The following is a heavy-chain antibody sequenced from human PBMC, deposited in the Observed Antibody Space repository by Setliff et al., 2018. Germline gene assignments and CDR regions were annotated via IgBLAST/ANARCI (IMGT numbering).Heavy chain of an antibody. CDR1: GFTFSSYA. J-gene: IGHJ4*02. Sequence: HPGGSLRLSCAASGFTFSSYAMHWVRQVPGKGLEWVAVISYDGSNKYYADSVKGRFTISRDNSNNALYLQMNSLRAEDTAIYYCAKGGYSGSHYFDYWGQGTLVTVSS. V-gene: IGHV3-30-3*01. CDR3: AKGGYSGSHYFDY. D-gene: IGHD1-26*01. CDR2: ISYDGSNK.